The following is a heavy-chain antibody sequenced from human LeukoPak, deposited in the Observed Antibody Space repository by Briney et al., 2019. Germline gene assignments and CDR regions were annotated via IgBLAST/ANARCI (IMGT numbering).Heavy chain of an antibody. V-gene: IGHV3-30-3*01. J-gene: IGHJ4*02. Sequence: QTGGSLRLSCAASGFTFSSYAMHWVRQAPGKGLEWVAVISYDGSNKYYADSVKGRFTISRDNSKNTLYLQMNSLRAEDTAVYYCARALAVAGGYWGQGTLVTVSS. D-gene: IGHD6-19*01. CDR1: GFTFSSYA. CDR2: ISYDGSNK. CDR3: ARALAVAGGY.